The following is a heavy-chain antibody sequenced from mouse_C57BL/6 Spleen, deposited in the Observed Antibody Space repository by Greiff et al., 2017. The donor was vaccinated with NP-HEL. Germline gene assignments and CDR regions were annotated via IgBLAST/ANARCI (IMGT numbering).Heavy chain of an antibody. J-gene: IGHJ4*01. CDR1: GYAFSSYW. CDR2: IYPGDGDT. Sequence: QVQLQQSGAELVKPGASVKISCKASGYAFSSYWMNWVKQRPGKGLEWIGQIYPGDGDTNYNGKFKGKATLTADKSSSTAYMQLSSLTSEDSAVYFCARFTTVVRYYAMDYWGQGTSVTVSS. D-gene: IGHD1-1*01. CDR3: ARFTTVVRYYAMDY. V-gene: IGHV1-80*01.